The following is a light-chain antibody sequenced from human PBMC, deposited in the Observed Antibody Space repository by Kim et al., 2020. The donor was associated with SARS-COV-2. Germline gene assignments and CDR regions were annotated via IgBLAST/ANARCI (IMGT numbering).Light chain of an antibody. V-gene: IGLV1-51*01. CDR1: NSNIGQNF. Sequence: GQRVTISCSGDNSNIGQNFVSWYQQLPGKAPKLLIYDDKKRPSGIPDRFSGSKSGTSATLGITGLQTGDEADYYCATWDTSLNSGVFGGGTKVTVL. CDR2: DDK. J-gene: IGLJ6*01. CDR3: ATWDTSLNSGV.